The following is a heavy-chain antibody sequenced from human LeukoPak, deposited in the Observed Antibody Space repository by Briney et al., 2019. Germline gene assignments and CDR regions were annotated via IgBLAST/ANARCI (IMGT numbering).Heavy chain of an antibody. CDR3: ARGPPNCSGGSCYSGQMAFDI. Sequence: PSETLSLTCTVSGGSISSSSYYWGWIRQPPGKGLEWIESIYYSGSTYYNPSLKSRVTISVDTSKNQFSLKLSSVTAADTAVYYCARGPPNCSGGSCYSGQMAFDIWGQGTMDTVSS. J-gene: IGHJ3*02. D-gene: IGHD2-15*01. CDR2: IYYSGST. V-gene: IGHV4-39*07. CDR1: GGSISSSSYY.